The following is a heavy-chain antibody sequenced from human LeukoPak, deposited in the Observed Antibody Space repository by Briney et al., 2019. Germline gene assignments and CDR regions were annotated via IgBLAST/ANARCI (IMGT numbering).Heavy chain of an antibody. J-gene: IGHJ5*02. CDR1: GGSISSSSYY. V-gene: IGHV4-39*07. CDR3: ARNPSSSWWGVGWFDP. Sequence: SETLSLTCTVSGGSISSSSYYWGWIRQPPGKGLEWIGSIYYSGSTYYNPSLKSRVTISVDTSKNQFSLKLSSVTAADTAVYYCARNPSSSWWGVGWFDPWGQGTLVTVSS. CDR2: IYYSGST. D-gene: IGHD6-13*01.